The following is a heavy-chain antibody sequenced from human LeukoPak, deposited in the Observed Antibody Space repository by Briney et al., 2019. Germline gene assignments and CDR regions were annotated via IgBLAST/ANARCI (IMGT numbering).Heavy chain of an antibody. CDR2: IKSKTDGGTT. CDR1: GFTFSNAW. Sequence: MSGGSLRLSCAASGFTFSNAWMSWVRQAPGKGLEWVGRIKSKTDGGTTDYAAPVKGRFTISRDDSKNTLYLQMNSLKTEDTAVYYCTTRPSTSSRGDNDCWGQGTLVTVSS. CDR3: TTRPSTSSRGDNDC. D-gene: IGHD3-10*01. V-gene: IGHV3-15*01. J-gene: IGHJ4*02.